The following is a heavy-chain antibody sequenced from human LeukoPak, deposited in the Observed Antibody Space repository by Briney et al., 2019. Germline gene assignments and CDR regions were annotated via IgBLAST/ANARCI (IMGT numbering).Heavy chain of an antibody. CDR3: ARHGGSGSYYNWFDP. V-gene: IGHV4-59*08. J-gene: IGHJ5*02. CDR2: IYYSGST. Sequence: SETLSLTCTVSGDSITGYHGSWVRQPPGKGLEWIGYIYYSGSTNYSPSLRSRVSISVDTSKNQISLKLSSLTATDTAVYYCARHGGSGSYYNWFDPWGQGTLVTVSS. CDR1: GDSITGYH. D-gene: IGHD3-10*01.